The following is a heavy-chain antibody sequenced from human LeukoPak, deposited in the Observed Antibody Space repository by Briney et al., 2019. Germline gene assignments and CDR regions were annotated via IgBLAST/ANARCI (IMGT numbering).Heavy chain of an antibody. Sequence: PGGSLRLSCAASGFTFSSYAMSWVRQAPGKGLEWVSAISGSGGSTYYADSVKGRFTISRDNSKNTLYLQMNSLRVEDTAVYYCARGGYCSTTSCYTVGGMNVWGQGTTVTVSS. CDR1: GFTFSSYA. CDR2: ISGSGGST. J-gene: IGHJ6*02. V-gene: IGHV3-23*01. CDR3: ARGGYCSTTSCYTVGGMNV. D-gene: IGHD2-2*02.